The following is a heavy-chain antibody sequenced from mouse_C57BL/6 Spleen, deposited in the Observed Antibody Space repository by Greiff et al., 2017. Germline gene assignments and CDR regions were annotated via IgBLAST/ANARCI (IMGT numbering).Heavy chain of an antibody. J-gene: IGHJ4*01. CDR2: IYPRSGNT. CDR3: ARFNYYGSSRYYAMDY. CDR1: GYTFTSYG. D-gene: IGHD1-1*01. V-gene: IGHV1-81*01. Sequence: VQLQQSGAELARPGASVKLSCTASGYTFTSYGISWVKPSTGQGLEWIGEIYPRSGNTYYNEKFKGKATLTADKSSSTAYMELRSLTSEDSAVYFCARFNYYGSSRYYAMDYWGQGTSVTVSS.